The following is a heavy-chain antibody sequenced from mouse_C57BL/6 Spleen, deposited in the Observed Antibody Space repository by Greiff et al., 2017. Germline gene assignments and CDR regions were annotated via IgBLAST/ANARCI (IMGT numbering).Heavy chain of an antibody. CDR1: GYTFTSYG. V-gene: IGHV1-81*01. D-gene: IGHD2-4*01. J-gene: IGHJ3*01. Sequence: QVQLKESGAELARPGASVKLSCKASGYTFTSYGISWVKQRTGQGLEWIGEIYPRSGNTYYNEKFKGKATLTADKSSSTAYMELRSLTSEDSAVYFCIWDYEETWFAYWGQGTLVTVSA. CDR3: IWDYEETWFAY. CDR2: IYPRSGNT.